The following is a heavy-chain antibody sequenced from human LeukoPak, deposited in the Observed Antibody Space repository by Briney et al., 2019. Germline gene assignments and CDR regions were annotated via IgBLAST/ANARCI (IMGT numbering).Heavy chain of an antibody. CDR2: IYPGDSDT. D-gene: IGHD3-22*01. V-gene: IGHV5-51*01. J-gene: IGHJ2*01. Sequence: GESLKISCKGSGYSFTSYWIGWVRQMPGKGLEWMGIIYPGDSDTRYSPSFQGQVTISADKSISTAYLQWSSLKASDTAIYYCARQRYSDSSDYKDFDLWGRGTLVTVSS. CDR1: GYSFTSYW. CDR3: ARQRYSDSSDYKDFDL.